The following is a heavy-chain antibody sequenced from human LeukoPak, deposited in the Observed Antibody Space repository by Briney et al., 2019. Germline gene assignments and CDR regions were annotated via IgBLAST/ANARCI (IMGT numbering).Heavy chain of an antibody. J-gene: IGHJ4*02. CDR2: ISAYNGNT. CDR3: ARAQGGGYYDSSGYDY. Sequence: ASVKVSCKASGYTFTSYGISWVRQAPGQGLERMGWISAYNGNTNYAQKLQGRVTMTTDTSTSTAYMELRSLRSDDTAVYYCARAQGGGYYDSSGYDYWGQGTLVTVSS. CDR1: GYTFTSYG. V-gene: IGHV1-18*01. D-gene: IGHD3-22*01.